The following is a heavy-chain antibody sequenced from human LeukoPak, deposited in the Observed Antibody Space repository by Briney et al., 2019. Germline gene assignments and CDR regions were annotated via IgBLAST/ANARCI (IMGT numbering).Heavy chain of an antibody. J-gene: IGHJ5*02. Sequence: GGSLRLSCAASGFTVSSNYMSWVRQAPGKGLEWVSVIYSGGSTYYADSVKGRFTISRDNSKNTLYLQMNSLRAEDTAVYYCARDLGRYYDSSGYRGGFDPWGQGTLVTVSS. CDR3: ARDLGRYYDSSGYRGGFDP. CDR2: IYSGGST. V-gene: IGHV3-53*01. CDR1: GFTVSSNY. D-gene: IGHD3-22*01.